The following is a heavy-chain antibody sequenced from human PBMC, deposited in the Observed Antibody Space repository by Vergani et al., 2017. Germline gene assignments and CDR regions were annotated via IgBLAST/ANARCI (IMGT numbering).Heavy chain of an antibody. CDR1: GFTFSSYS. V-gene: IGHV3-48*01. J-gene: IGHJ6*02. D-gene: IGHD2-2*01. CDR3: ARGFSSTSCYYYYYGMDV. CDR2: ISSSSSTI. Sequence: EVQLVESGGGLVQPGGSLRLSCAASGFTFSSYSMNWVRQAPGKGLEWVSYISSSSSTIYYADSVKGRFTISRDNAKNSLYLQMNSLRAEDTAVYYCARGFSSTSCYYYYYGMDVWDQGTTVTVSS.